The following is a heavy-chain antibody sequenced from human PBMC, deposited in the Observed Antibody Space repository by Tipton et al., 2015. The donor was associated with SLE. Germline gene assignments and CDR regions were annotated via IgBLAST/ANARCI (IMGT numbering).Heavy chain of an antibody. V-gene: IGHV4-59*11. Sequence: SLTCTVSGGAISSHYWSLIRPPPGEKLEWIGYIYSGGRTNYNPSLNSRVSISVDTSRNQFSLELSSVTAADTAVYYCAGTNYDVLTGYHRVDTFDIWGQGTMVTVSS. CDR3: AGTNYDVLTGYHRVDTFDI. CDR1: GGAISSHY. CDR2: IYSGGRT. D-gene: IGHD3-9*01. J-gene: IGHJ3*02.